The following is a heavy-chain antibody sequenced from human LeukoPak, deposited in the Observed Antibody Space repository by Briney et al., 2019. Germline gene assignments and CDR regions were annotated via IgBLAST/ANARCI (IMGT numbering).Heavy chain of an antibody. CDR1: GFTFDDYA. CDR3: AKAGYCSSTSCYFDY. J-gene: IGHJ4*02. Sequence: PGRSLRLSCAASGFTFDDYAMHWVRQAPGKGLEWVSGISWNSGSIGYADSVKGRFTNSRDNAKNSLYLQMNSLRAEDMALYYCAKAGYCSSTSCYFDYWGQGTLVTVSS. CDR2: ISWNSGSI. D-gene: IGHD2-2*01. V-gene: IGHV3-9*03.